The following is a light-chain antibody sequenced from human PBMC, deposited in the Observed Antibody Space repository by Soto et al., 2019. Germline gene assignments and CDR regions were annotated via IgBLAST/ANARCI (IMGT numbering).Light chain of an antibody. CDR3: QQYNIYSPHT. CDR1: QSVTTW. J-gene: IGKJ2*01. Sequence: DIQMTQSPSTLSASVGDRVTLTCRASQSVTTWMAWYQQKPGKAPKLLIYDASSLESGVPSRFSGCGSGTEFILTISSLQPDDFATYYCQQYNIYSPHTFGQGTKVEIK. CDR2: DAS. V-gene: IGKV1-5*01.